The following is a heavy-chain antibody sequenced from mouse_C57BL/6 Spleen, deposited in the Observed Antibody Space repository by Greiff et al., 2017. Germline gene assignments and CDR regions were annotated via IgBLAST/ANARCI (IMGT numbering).Heavy chain of an antibody. D-gene: IGHD1-1*01. Sequence: QVHVKQSGAELVKPGASVKISCKASGYAFSSYWMNWVKQRPGKGLEWIGQIYPGDGDTNYNGKFKGKATLTADKSSSTAYMQLSSLISEDSAVYFCARGGYYGSRGYFDYWGQGTTLTVSS. CDR3: ARGGYYGSRGYFDY. J-gene: IGHJ2*01. CDR2: IYPGDGDT. CDR1: GYAFSSYW. V-gene: IGHV1-80*01.